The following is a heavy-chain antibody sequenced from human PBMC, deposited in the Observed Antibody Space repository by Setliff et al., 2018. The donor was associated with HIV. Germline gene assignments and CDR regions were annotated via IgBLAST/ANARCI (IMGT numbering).Heavy chain of an antibody. CDR3: VRDTDIWRYFPL. Sequence: EASVKVSCKASGYSFINYGINWVRQAPGQGLEWMGWISTFNGDTNFAQKFQGRVSMTTETSTTTAYLELRDLRFDDTAVYCCVRDTDIWRYFPLWGQGTLVTVSS. V-gene: IGHV1-18*01. CDR2: ISTFNGDT. CDR1: GYSFINYG. D-gene: IGHD1-1*01. J-gene: IGHJ1*01.